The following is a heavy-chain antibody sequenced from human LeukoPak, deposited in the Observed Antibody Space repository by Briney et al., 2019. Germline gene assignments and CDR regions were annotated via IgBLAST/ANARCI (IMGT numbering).Heavy chain of an antibody. V-gene: IGHV3-15*01. Sequence: GGSLRLSCAASGFTFSNAWMSWVRQAPGKGLEWVGRIKTKTDGGTTDYAAPVKGRFTISRDDSKNMLYLQMNSLKTDDTAMYYCTTDSPYYYDSGSYYHYWGQGTLVTVSS. D-gene: IGHD3-10*01. CDR2: IKTKTDGGTT. CDR1: GFTFSNAW. J-gene: IGHJ4*02. CDR3: TTDSPYYYDSGSYYHY.